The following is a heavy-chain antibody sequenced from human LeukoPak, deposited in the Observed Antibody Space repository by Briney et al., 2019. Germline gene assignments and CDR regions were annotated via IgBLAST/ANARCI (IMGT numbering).Heavy chain of an antibody. J-gene: IGHJ3*02. D-gene: IGHD3-22*01. Sequence: GGSLRLSCAASGFTFSSYAMHWVRRAPGEGREYVSAIRRNGGSTYCANSVEGRFTIYRDNPTHTLYLQMRSLRAEDMAVYYCASLYSYDSSGQHDAFDIWGQGTMVTVSS. CDR2: IRRNGGST. V-gene: IGHV3-64*01. CDR1: GFTFSSYA. CDR3: ASLYSYDSSGQHDAFDI.